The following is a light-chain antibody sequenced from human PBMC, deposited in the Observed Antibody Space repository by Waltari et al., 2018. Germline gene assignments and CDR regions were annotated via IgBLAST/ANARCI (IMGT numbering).Light chain of an antibody. CDR1: QAISSY. Sequence: DIQLTQSPSSLSASVGARVTIPCRASQAISSYVACYRQKPGEAPESLIFGASKLQSGVSSRFSGSGFGTDFTLTISGLQPEDFATYFCQQYTDYPITFGQGTRLE. J-gene: IGKJ5*01. CDR2: GAS. CDR3: QQYTDYPIT. V-gene: IGKV1-16*01.